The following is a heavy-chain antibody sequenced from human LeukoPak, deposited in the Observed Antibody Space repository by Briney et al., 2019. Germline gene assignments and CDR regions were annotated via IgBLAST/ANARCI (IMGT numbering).Heavy chain of an antibody. J-gene: IGHJ5*02. CDR3: ARELVVRGVSNWFDP. D-gene: IGHD3-10*01. CDR2: IYTSGST. V-gene: IGHV4-61*09. Sequence: SETLSLTCIVSGDSITSGSYYWSWIRQPAGKGQEWIGHIYTSGSTHYNPSLKSRVTISVDTSKNQFSLKLSSVTAADTAVYYCARELVVRGVSNWFDPWGQGTLVTVSS. CDR1: GDSITSGSYY.